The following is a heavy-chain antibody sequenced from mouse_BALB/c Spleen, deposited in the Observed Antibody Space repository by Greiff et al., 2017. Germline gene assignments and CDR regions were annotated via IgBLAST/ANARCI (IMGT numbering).Heavy chain of an antibody. Sequence: VKLVESGPGLVAPSQSLSITCTVSGFSLSRYSVLWVRQPPGKGLEWLGMIWGGGSTDYNSALKSRLSISKDNSKSQVFLKMNSLQTDDTAMYYCARSYYGSSPPYAMDYWGQGTSVTVSS. J-gene: IGHJ4*01. CDR2: IWGGGST. V-gene: IGHV2-6-4*01. D-gene: IGHD1-1*01. CDR1: GFSLSRYS. CDR3: ARSYYGSSPPYAMDY.